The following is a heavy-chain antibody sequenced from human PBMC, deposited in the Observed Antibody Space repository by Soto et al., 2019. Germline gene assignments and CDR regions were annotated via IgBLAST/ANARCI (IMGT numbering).Heavy chain of an antibody. Sequence: GSLRLSCAASGFTFSSYAMSWVRQAPGKGLEWVSAISGSGGSTYYADSVKGRFTISRDNSKNTLYLQMNSLRAEDTAVYYCAKVTKVTDFWSGYNMGDFDYWGQGTLVTVS. J-gene: IGHJ4*02. CDR3: AKVTKVTDFWSGYNMGDFDY. CDR1: GFTFSSYA. V-gene: IGHV3-23*01. CDR2: ISGSGGST. D-gene: IGHD3-3*01.